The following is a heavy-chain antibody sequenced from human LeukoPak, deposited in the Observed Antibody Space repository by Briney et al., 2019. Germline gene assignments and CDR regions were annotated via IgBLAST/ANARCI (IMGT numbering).Heavy chain of an antibody. CDR2: ISYDGSNK. Sequence: QPGRSLRPSCAASGFTFSSYGMHWVRQAPGKGLEWVAVISYDGSNKYYADSVKGRFTISRDNSKNTLYLQMNSLRAEDTAVYYCAKARGYQLLSPYFDYWGQGTLVTVSS. V-gene: IGHV3-30*18. D-gene: IGHD2-2*01. CDR3: AKARGYQLLSPYFDY. J-gene: IGHJ4*02. CDR1: GFTFSSYG.